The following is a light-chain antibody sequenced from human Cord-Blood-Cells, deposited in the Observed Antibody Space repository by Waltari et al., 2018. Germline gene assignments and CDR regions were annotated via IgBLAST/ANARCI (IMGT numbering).Light chain of an antibody. Sequence: QSALTQPRSVSGSPGQSVTIPCTGTSSDVGGYNYVSWYQQHPGKAPKLMSYDVSKRPSVVPDRFSGSKFGNTASLTISGLQAEDEADYYCCSYAGSYTWTFGQGTK. CDR2: DVS. J-gene: IGLJ3*02. V-gene: IGLV2-11*01. CDR3: CSYAGSYTWT. CDR1: SSDVGGYNY.